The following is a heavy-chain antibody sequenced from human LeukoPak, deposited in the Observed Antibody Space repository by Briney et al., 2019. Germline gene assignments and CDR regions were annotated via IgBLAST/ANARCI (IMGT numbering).Heavy chain of an antibody. Sequence: SETLSLTCTVSGGSISSGSYYWSWIRQPAGKGLEWIGRIYTSGSANYNPSLKSRVTISVDTSKNQFPLKLSSVTAADTAVYYCARDLVWSGYFDYWGQGTLVTVSS. V-gene: IGHV4-61*02. D-gene: IGHD2-21*01. CDR3: ARDLVWSGYFDY. CDR1: GGSISSGSYY. J-gene: IGHJ4*02. CDR2: IYTSGSA.